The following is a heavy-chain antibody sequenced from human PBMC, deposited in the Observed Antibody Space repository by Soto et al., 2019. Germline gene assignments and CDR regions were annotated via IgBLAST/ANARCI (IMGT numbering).Heavy chain of an antibody. CDR1: GFTRISFP. D-gene: IGHD5-18*01. J-gene: IGHJ1*01. CDR3: ARWNVQHDSYGYF. CDR2: LSIDGRNR. Sequence: GVWLRLSCAPCGFTRISFPMRCVRQAPGKGLEWVALLSIDGRNRYYADAVKGRFNISRANSKYTLYLQLNSLRAQDTALYYCARWNVQHDSYGYFWRKGTQVSVSS. V-gene: IGHV3-30*04.